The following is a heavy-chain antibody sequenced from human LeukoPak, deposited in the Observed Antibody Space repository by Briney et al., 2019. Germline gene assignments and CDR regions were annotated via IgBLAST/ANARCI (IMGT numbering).Heavy chain of an antibody. CDR2: ISYDGSNK. CDR1: GFTFSSYG. J-gene: IGHJ4*02. V-gene: IGHV3-30*18. D-gene: IGHD4-17*01. CDR3: AKDLSTVTTLGYFDY. Sequence: AGGSLRLSCAASGFTFSSYGMHWVRQAPGKGLEWVAVISYDGSNKYYADSVKGRFTISRDNSKNTLYLQMNSLRAEDTAVYYCAKDLSTVTTLGYFDYWGQGTLVTVSS.